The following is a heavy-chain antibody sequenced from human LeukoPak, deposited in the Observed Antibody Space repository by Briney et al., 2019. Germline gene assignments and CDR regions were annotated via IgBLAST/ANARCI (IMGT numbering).Heavy chain of an antibody. Sequence: ASVTVSCKASGYTFTGYNMHWVRQAPGQGLEWMGWINPNSGGTNYAQKFQGRVTMTSDTSISTAYMELNRLRSDDTAVYYCARVGPNCSGGSCYETRFDPWGQGTLVTVSS. V-gene: IGHV1-2*02. D-gene: IGHD2-15*01. CDR3: ARVGPNCSGGSCYETRFDP. J-gene: IGHJ5*02. CDR2: INPNSGGT. CDR1: GYTFTGYN.